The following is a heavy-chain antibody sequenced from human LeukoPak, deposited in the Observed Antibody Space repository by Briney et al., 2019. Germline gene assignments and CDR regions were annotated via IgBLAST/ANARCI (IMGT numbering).Heavy chain of an antibody. CDR2: FDPEDGET. CDR1: GYTLTELS. V-gene: IGHV1-24*01. Sequence: GASVKVSCKVSGYTLTELSMHWVRQAPGKGLEWMGGFDPEDGETIYAQKFQGRVTMTEDTSTDTAYMELSSLRSEDTAVYCCATVFSGAAGTSFGAFDIWGQGTMVTVSS. D-gene: IGHD6-13*01. J-gene: IGHJ3*02. CDR3: ATVFSGAAGTSFGAFDI.